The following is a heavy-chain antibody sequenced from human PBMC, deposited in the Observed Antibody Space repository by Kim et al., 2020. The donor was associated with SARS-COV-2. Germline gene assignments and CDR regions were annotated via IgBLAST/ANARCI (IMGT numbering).Heavy chain of an antibody. CDR2: ISSSSSYI. CDR3: ARSGWGPQQLVSVYYYYGMDV. J-gene: IGHJ6*01. CDR1: GFTFSSYS. Sequence: GGSLRLFCAASGFTFSSYSMNWVRQAPGKGLEWVSSISSSSSYIYYADSVKGRFTISRDNAKNSLYLQMNSLRAEDTAVYYCARSGWGPQQLVSVYYYYGMDVWAQGTTVTVSS. D-gene: IGHD6-13*01. V-gene: IGHV3-21*01.